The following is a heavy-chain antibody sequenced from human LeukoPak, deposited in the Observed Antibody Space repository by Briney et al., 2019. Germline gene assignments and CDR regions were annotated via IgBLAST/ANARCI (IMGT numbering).Heavy chain of an antibody. CDR3: ARGGSAYHEYYFDS. V-gene: IGHV4-4*07. Sequence: SETLSLTCTVSGGSVNTYYWSRIRQPAGKGLEWIGRIYISGITNYNPSLKSRVTMSVDTSKNQFSLNLSSVTAADTAVYYCARGGSAYHEYYFDSWGQGTLVTVSS. CDR1: GGSVNTYY. D-gene: IGHD3-22*01. CDR2: IYISGIT. J-gene: IGHJ4*02.